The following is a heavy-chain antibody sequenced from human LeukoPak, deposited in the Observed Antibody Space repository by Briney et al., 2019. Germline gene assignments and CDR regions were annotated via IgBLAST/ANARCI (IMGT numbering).Heavy chain of an antibody. CDR2: IRSKANSYAT. Sequence: PGGSLRLSCAASGFTFSGSAMHWVRQASGKGLEWVGRIRSKANSYATAYAASVKGRFTISRDDSKNTAYLQMNSLKTEDTAVYYCTSFPRMATKPSLYYYYYMDVWGKGTTVTISS. J-gene: IGHJ6*03. CDR3: TSFPRMATKPSLYYYYYMDV. V-gene: IGHV3-73*01. D-gene: IGHD5-12*01. CDR1: GFTFSGSA.